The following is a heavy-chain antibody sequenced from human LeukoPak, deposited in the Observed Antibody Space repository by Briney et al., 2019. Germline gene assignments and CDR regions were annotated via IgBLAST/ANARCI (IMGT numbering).Heavy chain of an antibody. Sequence: ASVKVSCKASGYTFTGYYMHWVRQAPGQGLEWMGWINPNSGGTNYAQKFQGRVTRTRDTSISTAYMELSRLRSDDTAVYYCARAPVGYCTNGVCYRGYYYYYMDVWGKGTTVTVSS. V-gene: IGHV1-2*02. CDR1: GYTFTGYY. CDR3: ARAPVGYCTNGVCYRGYYYYYMDV. J-gene: IGHJ6*03. D-gene: IGHD2-8*01. CDR2: INPNSGGT.